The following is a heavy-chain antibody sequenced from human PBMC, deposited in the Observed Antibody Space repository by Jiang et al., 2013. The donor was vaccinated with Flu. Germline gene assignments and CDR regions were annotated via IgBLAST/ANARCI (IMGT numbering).Heavy chain of an antibody. J-gene: IGHJ3*02. V-gene: IGHV3-21*06. CDR1: RILFQQLY. CDR3: ARDDPYSSSSDGFDI. CDR2: ISSAGSYI. D-gene: IGHD6-6*01. Sequence: RLSCAASRILFQQLYHELGPPGSREGLEWVSSISSAGSYIYYVDSLKGRFTISRDNAKNSVYLQMNSLRVDDTAVYYCARDDPYSSSSDGFDIWGQGTMVTVSS.